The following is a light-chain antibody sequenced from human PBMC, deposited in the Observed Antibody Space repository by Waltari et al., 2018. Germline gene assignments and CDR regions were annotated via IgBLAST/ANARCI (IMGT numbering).Light chain of an antibody. V-gene: IGLV7-46*01. CDR2: DTT. J-gene: IGLJ2*01. CDR1: TGTVTNTHY. CDR3: LLSFGITQI. Sequence: QAVVTQEPSVTVSPGGTLTLTCGSSTGTVTNTHYPYWFQQKPGQAPRTLIYDTTNKYSWTPSRFSGSLLGGQAALTRSGVQPEDEAEYYCLLSFGITQIFGGGTKLTVL.